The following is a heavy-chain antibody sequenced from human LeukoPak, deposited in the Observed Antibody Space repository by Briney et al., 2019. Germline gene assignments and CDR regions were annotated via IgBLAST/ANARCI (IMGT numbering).Heavy chain of an antibody. D-gene: IGHD3-10*01. CDR3: ARAQYYYGSGSILDWFDP. Sequence: SETLSLTCAVSGGSIKSNNWWSWVRQPPGKGLEWIGEIYHSGSTNYNPSLESRVTVSVDKSKNQFSLDLSSVTAADTAVYYCARAQYYYGSGSILDWFDPWGQGTLVTVSS. CDR2: IYHSGST. J-gene: IGHJ5*02. CDR1: GGSIKSNNW. V-gene: IGHV4-4*02.